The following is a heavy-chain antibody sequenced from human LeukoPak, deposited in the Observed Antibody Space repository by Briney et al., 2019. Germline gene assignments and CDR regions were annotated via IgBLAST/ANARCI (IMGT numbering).Heavy chain of an antibody. D-gene: IGHD6-13*01. V-gene: IGHV4-39*07. CDR2: IYYSGST. J-gene: IGHJ4*02. CDR1: GGSISSSSYY. Sequence: PSETLSLTCTVSGGSISSSSYYWGWIRQPPGKGLEWIGSIYYSGSTYYNPSLKSRVTISVDTSKNQFSLKLSSVTAADTAVYYCARKGIAAQRRSHFDYWGQGTLVTVSS. CDR3: ARKGIAAQRRSHFDY.